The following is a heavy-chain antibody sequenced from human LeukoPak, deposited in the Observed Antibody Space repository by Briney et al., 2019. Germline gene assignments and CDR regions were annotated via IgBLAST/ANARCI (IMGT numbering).Heavy chain of an antibody. Sequence: PGGSLRLSCEASGFTFSNYAMSWVRQPPGKGLEWIGEVNHFESISYNPSLKGRATISADTSKNQLSLKLSSVSAADTAVYYCARGNRQLAYYGSGSRLPYDSWGQGTLVTVSS. D-gene: IGHD3-10*01. CDR2: VNHFESI. CDR3: ARGNRQLAYYGSGSRLPYDS. V-gene: IGHV4-34*01. J-gene: IGHJ4*02. CDR1: GFTFSNYA.